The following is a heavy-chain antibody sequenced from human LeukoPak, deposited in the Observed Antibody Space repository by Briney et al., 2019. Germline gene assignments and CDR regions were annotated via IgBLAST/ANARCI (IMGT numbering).Heavy chain of an antibody. D-gene: IGHD6-6*01. CDR2: ISAYNGNT. Sequence: GASVKVSCKASGYTFTSYGISWVREAPGQGLEWMGWISAYNGNTNYAQKFQGRVTITRNTSISTAYMELSSLRSEDTAVYYCARVYSSSFDAFDIWGQGTMVTVSS. CDR3: ARVYSSSFDAFDI. V-gene: IGHV1-18*01. CDR1: GYTFTSYG. J-gene: IGHJ3*02.